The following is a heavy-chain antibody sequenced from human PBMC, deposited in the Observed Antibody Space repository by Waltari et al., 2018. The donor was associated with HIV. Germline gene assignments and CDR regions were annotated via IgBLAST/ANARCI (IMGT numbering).Heavy chain of an antibody. Sequence: QVQLVQSGAEVKKPGASVKVSCKVSGYTLTELSMHWVRQAPGKGLEWMGGFDPEDGETIYAQKFQGRVTRTEDTPTDTAYMELSSLRSEDTAVYYCATDSPMVRGVIMSDMPAGYWGQGTLVTVSS. V-gene: IGHV1-24*01. CDR2: FDPEDGET. CDR1: GYTLTELS. J-gene: IGHJ4*02. D-gene: IGHD3-10*01. CDR3: ATDSPMVRGVIMSDMPAGY.